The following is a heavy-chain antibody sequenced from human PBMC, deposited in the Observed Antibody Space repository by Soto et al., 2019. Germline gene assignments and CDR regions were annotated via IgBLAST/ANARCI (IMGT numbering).Heavy chain of an antibody. CDR3: PTDFYSNITIADFDY. D-gene: IGHD4-4*01. J-gene: IGHJ4*01. V-gene: IGHV3-15*07. CDR2: VKSKTNGGTT. Sequence: PGGSLRLSCAASGFTFSNAWINWFRQAPGKGQEWVGRVKSKTNGGTTDYAEPVKGRFAISRDDSDNMVYLQMNSMKIEDTAVYYRPTDFYSNITIADFDYWGHGTLVTIS. CDR1: GFTFSNAW.